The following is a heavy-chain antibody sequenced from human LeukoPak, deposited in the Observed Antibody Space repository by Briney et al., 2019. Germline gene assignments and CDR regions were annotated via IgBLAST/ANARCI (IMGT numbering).Heavy chain of an antibody. J-gene: IGHJ5*02. Sequence: GGSLRLSCAAPGFTFSSYAMTCVRQAPGKGLEWVSVISGSGGSTYYADSVKGRFTISRDNSKNTLYLQMNSLRAEDTAVYYCAKDRRVWGSYYWSNWFDPWGQGTLVTVSS. D-gene: IGHD1-26*01. CDR3: AKDRRVWGSYYWSNWFDP. CDR1: GFTFSSYA. V-gene: IGHV3-23*01. CDR2: ISGSGGST.